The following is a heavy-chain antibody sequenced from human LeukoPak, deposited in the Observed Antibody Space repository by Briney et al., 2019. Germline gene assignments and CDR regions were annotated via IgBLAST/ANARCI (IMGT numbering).Heavy chain of an antibody. CDR2: ISAYSGKT. D-gene: IGHD5-12*01. V-gene: IGHV1-18*01. CDR3: VRLTAYSGYVLMGFEY. CDR1: GYTFTSYG. Sequence: EASVKVSCKASGYTFTSYGITWVRQAPGQGLEWMGWISAYSGKTNSAQKLQGRVTLTTDTSTSTAYMELRSLRSDDTAVYYCVRLTAYSGYVLMGFEYWGQGTLVTVSS. J-gene: IGHJ4*02.